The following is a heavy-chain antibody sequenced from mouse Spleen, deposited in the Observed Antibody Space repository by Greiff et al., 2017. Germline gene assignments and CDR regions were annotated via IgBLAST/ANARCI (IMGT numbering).Heavy chain of an antibody. D-gene: IGHD4-1*01. Sequence: EVKLVESGGGLVQPGGSLSLSCAASGFTFTDYYMSWVRQPPGKALEWLGFIRNKANGYTTEYSASVKGRFTISRDNSQSILYLQMNALRAEDSATYYCARVLTGYFDYWGPGTTLTVSS. CDR2: IRNKANGYTT. CDR1: GFTFTDYY. V-gene: IGHV7-3*01. CDR3: ARVLTGYFDY. J-gene: IGHJ2*01.